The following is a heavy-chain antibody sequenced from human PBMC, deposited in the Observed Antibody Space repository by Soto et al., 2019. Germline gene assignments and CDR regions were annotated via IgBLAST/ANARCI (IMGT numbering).Heavy chain of an antibody. CDR2: ISAYNGNT. CDR1: GYTFTSYG. J-gene: IGHJ4*02. D-gene: IGHD6-19*01. CDR3: ARYSSGWYGEAHFDY. Sequence: ASVKVSCKASGYTFTSYGISWVRQAPGQGPEWMGWISAYNGNTNYAQKLQGRVTMTTDTSTSTAYMELRSLRSDDTAVYYCARYSSGWYGEAHFDYWGQGTLVTVSS. V-gene: IGHV1-18*01.